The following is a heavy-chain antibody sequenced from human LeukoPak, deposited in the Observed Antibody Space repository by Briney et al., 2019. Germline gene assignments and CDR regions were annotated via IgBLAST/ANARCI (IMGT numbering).Heavy chain of an antibody. CDR2: IIPIFGTA. D-gene: IGHD6-13*01. J-gene: IGHJ3*02. CDR1: GGTFSSYA. V-gene: IGHV1-69*05. Sequence: ASVKVSCKASGGTFSSYAISWVRQAPGQGLEWMGRIIPIFGTANYAQKFQGRVTITTDESTSTAYMELSSLRSEDTAVYYCARDRWYSSSWYGPDAFDIWGQGTMVTVSS. CDR3: ARDRWYSSSWYGPDAFDI.